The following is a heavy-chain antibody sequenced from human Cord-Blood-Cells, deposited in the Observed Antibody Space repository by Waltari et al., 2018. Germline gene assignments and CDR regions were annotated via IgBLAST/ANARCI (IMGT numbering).Heavy chain of an antibody. J-gene: IGHJ5*02. CDR3: ARGSPYCSGGSCYSGWFDP. V-gene: IGHV1-69*01. CDR2: IIPIFGTA. Sequence: QVQLVQSGAEVKKPGSSVKVSCKASGGTFSSYAIRWVRPAPGHGLEWMGGIIPIFGTANYAQKFQGRVTITADESTSTAYMELSSLRSEDTAVYYCARGSPYCSGGSCYSGWFDPWGQGTLVTVSS. D-gene: IGHD2-15*01. CDR1: GGTFSSYA.